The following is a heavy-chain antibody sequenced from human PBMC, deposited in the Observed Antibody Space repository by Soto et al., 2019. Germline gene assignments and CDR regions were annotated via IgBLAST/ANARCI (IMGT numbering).Heavy chain of an antibody. D-gene: IGHD1-7*01. V-gene: IGHV1-69*13. J-gene: IGHJ4*02. Sequence: VASVKVSCKASGYTFTSYGISWVRQAPGQGLEWMGGIIPIFGTANYAQKFQGRVTITADESTSTAYMELSSLRSEDTAVYYCARAPAYNWNYAFDYWGQGTLVTVSS. CDR1: GYTFTSYG. CDR3: ARAPAYNWNYAFDY. CDR2: IIPIFGTA.